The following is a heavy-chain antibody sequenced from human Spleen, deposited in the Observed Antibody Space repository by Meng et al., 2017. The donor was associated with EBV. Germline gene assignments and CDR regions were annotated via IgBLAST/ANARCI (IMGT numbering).Heavy chain of an antibody. CDR2: VDPQDGDT. Sequence: EVQLVQSGAEVKKPGASVKISRKVSGYPFIDYYMHWVQQAPGKGLEWMGLVDPQDGDTVYADNFQGRVTITADTSTVTAYMQLSSLRSEDTAVYYCALVQYGRYNWVDSWGQGTLVTVSS. V-gene: IGHV1-69-2*01. J-gene: IGHJ5*01. CDR1: GYPFIDYY. D-gene: IGHD2-8*02. CDR3: ALVQYGRYNWVDS.